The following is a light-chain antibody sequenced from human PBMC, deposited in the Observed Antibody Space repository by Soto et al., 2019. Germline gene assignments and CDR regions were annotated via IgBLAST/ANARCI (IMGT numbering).Light chain of an antibody. V-gene: IGLV2-8*01. Sequence: QSALTQPPSASGSPGQSVTLSCTGTSIDVGAYNYVSWYQQHPGKAPKLVIYEVSKRPSGVPDRFSGSQSGNTASLTVSGLQAEDEADYYCSSYAGSDNLVFGGGTKVTVL. CDR3: SSYAGSDNLV. J-gene: IGLJ3*02. CDR1: SIDVGAYNY. CDR2: EVS.